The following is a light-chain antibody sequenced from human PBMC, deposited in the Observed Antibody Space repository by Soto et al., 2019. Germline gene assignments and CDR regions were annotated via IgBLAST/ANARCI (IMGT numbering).Light chain of an antibody. CDR1: SSNIGSNY. CDR2: RNN. Sequence: QSVLTQPPSASGTPGQRVTISCSGSSSNIGSNYVYWYQQLPGTAPKLLIYRNNQRPPGVPDRFSGSKSGTSASLAISGLRSEDEADYYCAAWDDSRSGVFGTGTKLTVL. CDR3: AAWDDSRSGV. J-gene: IGLJ1*01. V-gene: IGLV1-47*01.